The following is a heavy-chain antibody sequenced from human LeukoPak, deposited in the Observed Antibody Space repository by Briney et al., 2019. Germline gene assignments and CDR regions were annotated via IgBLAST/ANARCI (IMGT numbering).Heavy chain of an antibody. CDR3: ARGLRYFDWQPLDY. Sequence: GGSLRLSCAASGFTFSDYYMSWIRQAPGKGLGWVSYISSSGSTIYYADSVKGRFTISRDNAKNSLYLQMNSLRAEDTAVYYCARGLRYFDWQPLDYWGQGTLVTVSS. CDR1: GFTFSDYY. D-gene: IGHD3-9*01. V-gene: IGHV3-11*04. CDR2: ISSSGSTI. J-gene: IGHJ4*02.